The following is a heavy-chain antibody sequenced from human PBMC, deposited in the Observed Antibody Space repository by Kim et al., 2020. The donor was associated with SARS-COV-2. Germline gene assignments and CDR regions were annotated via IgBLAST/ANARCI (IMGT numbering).Heavy chain of an antibody. CDR2: IIPIFGTA. D-gene: IGHD1-20*01. J-gene: IGHJ3*02. CDR1: GGTFSSYA. V-gene: IGHV1-69*13. Sequence: SVKVSCKASGGTFSSYAISWVRQAPGQGLEWMGGIIPIFGTANYAQKSQGRVTITADESTSTAYMELSSLRSEDTAVYYCARDGSLGNWNDRGYDAFDIWGQGTMVTVSS. CDR3: ARDGSLGNWNDRGYDAFDI.